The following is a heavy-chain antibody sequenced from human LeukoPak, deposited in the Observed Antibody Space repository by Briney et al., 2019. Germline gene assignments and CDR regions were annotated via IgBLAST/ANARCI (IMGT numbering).Heavy chain of an antibody. CDR2: ISGSGGST. CDR1: GFTFSSYA. J-gene: IGHJ4*02. CDR3: AKHVDGYFESSTPN. D-gene: IGHD2-2*01. Sequence: GGSLRLSCAASGFTFSSYAMSWVRQAPGKGLEWVSAISGSGGSTYYADSVKGRYTISRDNSKNTLYLQMNSLRAEDTAVYYCAKHVDGYFESSTPNWGQGTLVTVSS. V-gene: IGHV3-23*01.